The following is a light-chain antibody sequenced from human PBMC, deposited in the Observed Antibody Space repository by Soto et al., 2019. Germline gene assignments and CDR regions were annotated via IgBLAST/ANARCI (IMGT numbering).Light chain of an antibody. CDR3: QQYNNWPLT. V-gene: IGKV3-15*01. Sequence: IVMTQSPGTLSVSRGERATRCCRASQSVSRNLAWYQQKPGQAPRLLIYGASTGATGIPARFSGSGSGTEFTLTISSLQSEDFAVYYCQQYNNWPLTFGGGTKVDIK. CDR1: QSVSRN. CDR2: GAS. J-gene: IGKJ4*01.